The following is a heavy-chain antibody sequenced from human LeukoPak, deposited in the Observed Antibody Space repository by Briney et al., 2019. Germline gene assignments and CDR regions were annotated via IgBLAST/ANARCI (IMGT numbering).Heavy chain of an antibody. CDR3: TTDGYGGNQDFDY. Sequence: PGGSLRLSCATSGFTFSNAWMSWVRQAPGKGLEWVGRIKSKTDGGTTDYAAPVKGRFTISRDDSKNTLYLQMNSLKTEDTAVYYCTTDGYGGNQDFDYWGQGTLVTVSS. CDR2: IKSKTDGGTT. J-gene: IGHJ4*02. CDR1: GFTFSNAW. V-gene: IGHV3-15*01. D-gene: IGHD4-23*01.